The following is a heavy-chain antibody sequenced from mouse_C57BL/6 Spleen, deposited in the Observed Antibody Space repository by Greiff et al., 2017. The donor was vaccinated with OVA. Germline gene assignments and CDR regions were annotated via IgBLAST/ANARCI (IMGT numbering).Heavy chain of an antibody. CDR1: GFTFSDYY. D-gene: IGHD1-1*01. V-gene: IGHV5-16*01. CDR2: INYDGSST. Sequence: EVKLVESEGGLVQPGSSMKLSCTASGFTFSDYYMAWVRQVPEKGLEWVANINYDGSSTYYLDSLKSRFIISRDNAKNILYLQMSSLKSEDTATYYCARDSYYGSSGYFDVWGTGTTVTVSS. J-gene: IGHJ1*03. CDR3: ARDSYYGSSGYFDV.